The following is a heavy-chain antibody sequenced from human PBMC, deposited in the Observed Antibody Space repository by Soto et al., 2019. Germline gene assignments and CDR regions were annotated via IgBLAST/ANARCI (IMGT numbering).Heavy chain of an antibody. D-gene: IGHD4-17*01. CDR1: GYTFTNYD. J-gene: IGHJ4*02. Sequence: QVQLVQSGAEVKKPGASVKVSCKASGYTFTNYDINWVRQASGQGLEWMGWMNPKSGNTGYAQQFQGRVIMTRSTSISTAYMELSSLRSDDTAVYYCVRVYGEIDYWGPGTLVTVSS. CDR3: VRVYGEIDY. CDR2: MNPKSGNT. V-gene: IGHV1-8*02.